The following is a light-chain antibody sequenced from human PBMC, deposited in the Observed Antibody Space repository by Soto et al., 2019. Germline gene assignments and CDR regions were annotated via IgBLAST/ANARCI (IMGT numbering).Light chain of an antibody. CDR2: DVS. J-gene: IGLJ2*01. Sequence: QSVLTQPASVSGSPGQSITISCTGTSSDVGGFNYVSWYQQHPGKAPKLMIYDVSNRPSGVSNRFSGSKSGNTASLTISGLHAEDAAYYYCSSYTSSSTVVFGGGTKLTVL. CDR1: SSDVGGFNY. CDR3: SSYTSSSTVV. V-gene: IGLV2-14*01.